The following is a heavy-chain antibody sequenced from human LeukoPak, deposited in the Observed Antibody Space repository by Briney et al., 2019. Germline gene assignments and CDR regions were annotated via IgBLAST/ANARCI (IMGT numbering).Heavy chain of an antibody. V-gene: IGHV4-61*02. J-gene: IGHJ4*02. CDR1: GGSISSGSYY. CDR3: ARTVAYYYDSSGYLGTYYFDY. Sequence: PSQTLSLTCTVSGGSISSGSYYWSWIRQPAGKGLEWFGRIYTSGSTNYNPSLKSRVTISVDTSKNQFSLKLSSVTAADTAVYYCARTVAYYYDSSGYLGTYYFDYWGQGTLVTVSS. D-gene: IGHD3-22*01. CDR2: IYTSGST.